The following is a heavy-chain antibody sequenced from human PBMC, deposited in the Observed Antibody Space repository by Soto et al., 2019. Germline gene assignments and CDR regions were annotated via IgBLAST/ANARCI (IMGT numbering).Heavy chain of an antibody. J-gene: IGHJ6*02. Sequence: PSETLSLTCTVSGGSISSGDYYWSWIRQPPGQGLEWIGYVYYSGSTSYNASLKRRTSISADPSNNQFSLKLRDLTAADTAGYFCGKMPLVAEPAPMEVWGPGSSVT. V-gene: IGHV4-30-4*01. CDR1: GGSISSGDYY. CDR3: GKMPLVAEPAPMEV. D-gene: IGHD2-21*01. CDR2: VYYSGST.